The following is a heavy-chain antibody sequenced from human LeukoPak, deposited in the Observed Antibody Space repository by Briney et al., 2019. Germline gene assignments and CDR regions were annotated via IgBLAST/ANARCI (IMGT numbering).Heavy chain of an antibody. V-gene: IGHV3-21*01. CDR3: ARDYRPDYYDSSGYSD. CDR1: GFTFSSYS. CDR2: ISSSSSYI. Sequence: GGSLRLSCAASGFTFSSYSMNWVRQAPGKGLEWVSSISSSSSYIYYADSVKGRFTISRENAKNSLYLQMNSLRAEDTAVYYCARDYRPDYYDSSGYSDWGQGTLVTVSS. D-gene: IGHD3-22*01. J-gene: IGHJ4*02.